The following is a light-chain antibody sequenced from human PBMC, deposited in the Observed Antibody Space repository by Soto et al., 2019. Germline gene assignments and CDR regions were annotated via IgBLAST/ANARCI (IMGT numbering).Light chain of an antibody. J-gene: IGKJ4*01. CDR2: DAA. CDR3: QQRLNWPLT. Sequence: EIVLTQSPATLSLSPGDRATLSCRASESVSSFFAWYQQKRDQAPRLLIYDAAKRATGIPARFSGSGSGTDFTLTISSLEPEDFAVSYCQQRLNWPLTFGGGTTGEIK. V-gene: IGKV3-11*01. CDR1: ESVSSF.